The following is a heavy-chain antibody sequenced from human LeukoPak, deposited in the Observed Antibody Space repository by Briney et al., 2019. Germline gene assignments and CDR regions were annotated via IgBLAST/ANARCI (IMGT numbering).Heavy chain of an antibody. V-gene: IGHV4-31*03. D-gene: IGHD6-19*01. CDR1: GGSINSGGYY. CDR3: ARSSYSSGWTS. Sequence: SETLSLTCTVSGGSINSGGYYWSWIRQHPGKGLEWLGYIYYRGNTHYNSSLKSRVTISVDTSKNQFSLKLSSVTAADTAVYYCARSSYSSGWTSWGQGTLVTVSS. J-gene: IGHJ5*02. CDR2: IYYRGNT.